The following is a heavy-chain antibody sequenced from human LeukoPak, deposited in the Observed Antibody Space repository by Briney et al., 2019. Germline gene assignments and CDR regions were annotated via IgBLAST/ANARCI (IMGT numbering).Heavy chain of an antibody. Sequence: SETLSLTCTVSGGSISSSSYYWGWIRQPPGKGLEWIESIYYSGSTYYNPSLKSRVTISVDTSKNQFSLKLSSVTAADTAVYYCARGSPRNPGWLARNDAFDIWGQGTMVTVSS. CDR3: ARGSPRNPGWLARNDAFDI. J-gene: IGHJ3*02. D-gene: IGHD1-14*01. CDR1: GGSISSSSYY. V-gene: IGHV4-39*01. CDR2: IYYSGST.